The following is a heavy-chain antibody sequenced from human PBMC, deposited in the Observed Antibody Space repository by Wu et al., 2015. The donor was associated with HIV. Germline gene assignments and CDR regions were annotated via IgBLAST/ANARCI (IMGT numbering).Heavy chain of an antibody. Sequence: QVHLVQSGAEVRKPGSSVRVSCRASGGTFSSYGINWVRQAPGQGLEWVGAFIPLFETATYAQKFQGRVTITSDESTSTAYMELNSLRSEDTAVYYCARTLTFDIWGQGTMVTVSS. CDR1: GGTFSSYG. J-gene: IGHJ3*02. V-gene: IGHV1-69*05. CDR3: ARTLTFDI. CDR2: FIPLFETA.